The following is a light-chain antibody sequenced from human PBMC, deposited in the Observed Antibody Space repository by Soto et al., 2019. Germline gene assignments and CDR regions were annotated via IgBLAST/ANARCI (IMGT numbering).Light chain of an antibody. CDR3: QQYGTSPPVYT. V-gene: IGKV3-20*01. CDR2: GTY. CDR1: QSISSTY. Sequence: EIVLMQSPGTLSLSPGERATLSCRTSQSISSTYLAWYQQKPGQAPRLLIYGTYSRATGIPDRFSGSGSGRDFTLTISRLEPEDFAVYYCQQYGTSPPVYTFGQGTKLEIK. J-gene: IGKJ2*01.